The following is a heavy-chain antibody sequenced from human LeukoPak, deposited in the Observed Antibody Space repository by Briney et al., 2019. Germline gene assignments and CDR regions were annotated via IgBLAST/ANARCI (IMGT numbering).Heavy chain of an antibody. CDR3: AREILGSAFSFDY. D-gene: IGHD1-26*01. V-gene: IGHV3-30*04. J-gene: IGHJ4*02. CDR1: GFTFRSYN. Sequence: GRSLRLSCAASGFTFRSYNMHWVRQAPGQGLEWVAVILYDGRTTNYAESVRGRFTISRDTSENTLYLQMNNLRPEDTAIYYCAREILGSAFSFDYWGQGTLVTVSS. CDR2: ILYDGRTT.